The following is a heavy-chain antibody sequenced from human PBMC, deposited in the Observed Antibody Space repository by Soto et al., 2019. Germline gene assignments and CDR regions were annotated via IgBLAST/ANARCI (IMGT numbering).Heavy chain of an antibody. V-gene: IGHV1-3*01. CDR1: GYTFTSYA. D-gene: IGHD3-10*01. CDR3: ARDRVLLWFGELSYYYYYGMDV. CDR2: INAGNGNT. Sequence: ASVKVSCKASGYTFTSYAMHWVRQAPGQRLEWMGWINAGNGNTKYSQKFQGRVTITRDTSASTAYMELSSLRSEDTAAYYCARDRVLLWFGELSYYYYYGMDVWGQGTTVTVSS. J-gene: IGHJ6*02.